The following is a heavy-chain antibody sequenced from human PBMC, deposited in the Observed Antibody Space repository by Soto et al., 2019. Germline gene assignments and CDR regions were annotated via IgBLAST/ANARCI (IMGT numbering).Heavy chain of an antibody. Sequence: GSLRLSCAASGFTLSSYSMNWVRQAPGKGLEWVSSISSSSSYIYYADSVKGRFTISRDNAKNSLYLQMNSLRAEDTAVYYCAREAPGAPWGVVDYWGQGTLVTVSS. CDR1: GFTLSSYS. D-gene: IGHD1-26*01. CDR3: AREAPGAPWGVVDY. J-gene: IGHJ4*02. CDR2: ISSSSSYI. V-gene: IGHV3-21*01.